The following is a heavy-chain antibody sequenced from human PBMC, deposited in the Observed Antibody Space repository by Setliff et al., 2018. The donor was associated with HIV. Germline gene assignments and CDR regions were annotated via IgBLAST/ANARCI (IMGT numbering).Heavy chain of an antibody. J-gene: IGHJ4*02. CDR2: IRYDSNSQ. CDR1: GSTFSSYG. CDR3: AKDRALFTVPVLGRLGFDY. D-gene: IGHD4-4*01. V-gene: IGHV3-30*02. Sequence: PGGSLRLSCAASGSTFSSYGMHWVRQAPGKGLEWVAFIRYDSNSQYLADSVKGRFTISRDNSKNTLYLHLNSLRGEDTAVYFCAKDRALFTVPVLGRLGFDYWGRGTLVTVSS.